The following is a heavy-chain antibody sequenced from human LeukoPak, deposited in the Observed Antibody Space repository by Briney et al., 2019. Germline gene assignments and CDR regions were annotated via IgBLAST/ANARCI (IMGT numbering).Heavy chain of an antibody. CDR3: ARELAPSGWYEDSFDY. D-gene: IGHD6-19*01. CDR2: INTNTGNP. Sequence: ASVKVSCKASGYTFTSYAMNWVRQAPGQGLEWMGWINTNTGNPTYAQGFTGRFVFSLDTSVSTAYLQISSLKAEDTAVYYCARELAPSGWYEDSFDYWGQGTLVTVSS. V-gene: IGHV7-4-1*02. CDR1: GYTFTSYA. J-gene: IGHJ4*02.